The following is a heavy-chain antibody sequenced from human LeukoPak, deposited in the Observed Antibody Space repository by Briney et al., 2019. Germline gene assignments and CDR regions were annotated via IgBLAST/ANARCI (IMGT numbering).Heavy chain of an antibody. CDR3: ARGGGYSYGSLDY. V-gene: IGHV4-4*07. D-gene: IGHD5-18*01. CDR2: IYTSGST. J-gene: IGHJ4*02. CDR1: GGSISSYY. Sequence: PSETLSLTCTVSGGSISSYYWSWIRQPAGKGLEWVGRIYTSGSTNYNPSLKSRVTISVDTSTTQFSLKLSSVTAADTAVYYCARGGGYSYGSLDYWGQGTLVTVSS.